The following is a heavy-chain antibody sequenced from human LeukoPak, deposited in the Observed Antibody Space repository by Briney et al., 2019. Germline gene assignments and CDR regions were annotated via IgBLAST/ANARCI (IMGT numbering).Heavy chain of an antibody. CDR3: VRGQEWLVAFDY. J-gene: IGHJ4*02. V-gene: IGHV3-48*01. CDR2: ISPSSSTR. Sequence: PGGSLRLSCAASGFTFSDYNMNWVRQAPGKGLEWVSYISPSSSTRYYADSVKGRFTISRDNAKNSRYLQMNSLRAEDTAVYFCVRGQEWLVAFDYWGQGTLVTVSS. D-gene: IGHD6-19*01. CDR1: GFTFSDYN.